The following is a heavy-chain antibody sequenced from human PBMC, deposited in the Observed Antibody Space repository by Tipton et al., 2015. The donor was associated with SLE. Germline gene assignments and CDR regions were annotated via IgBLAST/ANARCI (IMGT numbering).Heavy chain of an antibody. J-gene: IGHJ4*02. V-gene: IGHV4-59*11. CDR1: GGSISSHY. D-gene: IGHD4-23*01. CDR3: AGGSVTVNY. CDR2: IYYSGST. Sequence: GLVKPSETLSLTCTVSGGSISSHYWSWIRQPPGKGLEWIGYIYYSGSTNYNPSLKSRVTISVDTSKNQFSLKLSSVTAADTAVYYCAGGSVTVNYWGQGTLVTVSS.